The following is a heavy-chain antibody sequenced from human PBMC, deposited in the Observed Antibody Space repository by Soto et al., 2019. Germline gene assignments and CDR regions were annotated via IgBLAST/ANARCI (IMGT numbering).Heavy chain of an antibody. Sequence: HPGGSLRLSCAASGFTFSSYWMSWVRQAPGKGLEWVANIKQDGSEKYYVDSVKGRFTISRDNAKNSLYLQMNSLRAEDTAVYYCARDGYSSSWYRGRYYYYGMDVWGQGTTVTVSS. V-gene: IGHV3-7*01. D-gene: IGHD6-13*01. J-gene: IGHJ6*02. CDR2: IKQDGSEK. CDR1: GFTFSSYW. CDR3: ARDGYSSSWYRGRYYYYGMDV.